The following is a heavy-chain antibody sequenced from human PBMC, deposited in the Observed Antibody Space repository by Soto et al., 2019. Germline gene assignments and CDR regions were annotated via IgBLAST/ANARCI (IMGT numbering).Heavy chain of an antibody. CDR3: ARSQCISTSLEIYYYYYYGMDV. Sequence: QVQLVQSGAEVKKPGSSVKVSCKASGGTFGSYAISWVRQAPGQGLEWMGGIIPIPGTANYAQKFQGRVTIAADESTSTAYMELSSLRSEDTAVYYCARSQCISTSLEIYYYYYYGMDVWGQGTTVTVSS. D-gene: IGHD2-2*01. J-gene: IGHJ6*02. CDR1: GGTFGSYA. V-gene: IGHV1-69*01. CDR2: IIPIPGTA.